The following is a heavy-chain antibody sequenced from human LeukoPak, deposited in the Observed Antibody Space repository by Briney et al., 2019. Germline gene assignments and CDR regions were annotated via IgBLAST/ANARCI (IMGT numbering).Heavy chain of an antibody. V-gene: IGHV4-59*11. D-gene: IGHD3-10*01. CDR3: ARGPYYYGSGSPPNWFDP. Sequence: PSETLSLTCAVSGDSFSSHYWTWIRQSPGTGLEWIGYISHIGRTNYNPSLKSRVTISIDTSKNQFSLKLRSVTAADTAVYYCARGPYYYGSGSPPNWFDPWGQGTLVTVSS. CDR1: GDSFSSHY. CDR2: ISHIGRT. J-gene: IGHJ5*02.